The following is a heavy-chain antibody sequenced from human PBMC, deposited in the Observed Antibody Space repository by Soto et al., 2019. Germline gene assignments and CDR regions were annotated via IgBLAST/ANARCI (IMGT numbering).Heavy chain of an antibody. Sequence: PGESLKISCKGSGYSFTAYWIAWVRQMPGKGLEWMGIIYPGDSDTRYSPSFQGQVTISADKSITTSFLQWSSVKASDTAMYYCVRFAWNVYNPRDICDQGTTVTVSS. CDR1: GYSFTAYW. D-gene: IGHD3-16*01. CDR2: IYPGDSDT. V-gene: IGHV5-51*01. CDR3: VRFAWNVYNPRDI. J-gene: IGHJ6*02.